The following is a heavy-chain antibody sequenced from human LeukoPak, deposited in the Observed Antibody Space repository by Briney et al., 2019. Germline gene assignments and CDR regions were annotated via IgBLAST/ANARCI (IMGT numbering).Heavy chain of an antibody. Sequence: SGTLSLTCTVSGGSISISNYYWGWIRQPPGKGLEWIGAIYYRGSTYYNPSLKSRVTMSVDTSTNQFSLKLSSVTAADTAMYYCARQGLRLTSDYWGQGTLVAVSS. CDR2: IYYRGST. CDR3: ARQGLRLTSDY. D-gene: IGHD4-17*01. CDR1: GGSISISNYY. J-gene: IGHJ4*02. V-gene: IGHV4-39*01.